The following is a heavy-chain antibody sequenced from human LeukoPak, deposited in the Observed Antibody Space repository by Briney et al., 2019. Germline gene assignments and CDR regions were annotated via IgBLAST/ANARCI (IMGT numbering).Heavy chain of an antibody. V-gene: IGHV3-64D*06. Sequence: GGSLRLSCSASGFTFSSYAMHWVRQAPGKGLEYVSAISSNGGSTCYADSVKGRFTISRDNSKNTLYLQMSSLRAEDTAVYYCVKDSRAYDILTGYYTNWGQGTLVTVSS. CDR3: VKDSRAYDILTGYYTN. CDR1: GFTFSSYA. CDR2: ISSNGGST. J-gene: IGHJ4*02. D-gene: IGHD3-9*01.